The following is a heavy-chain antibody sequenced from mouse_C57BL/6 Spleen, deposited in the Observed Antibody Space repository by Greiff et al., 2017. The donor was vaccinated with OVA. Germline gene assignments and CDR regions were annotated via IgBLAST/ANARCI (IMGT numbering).Heavy chain of an antibody. CDR3: ARGNITTVVFDY. V-gene: IGHV1-82*01. J-gene: IGHJ2*01. CDR1: GYAFSSSW. Sequence: VQLQQSGPELVKPGASVKISCKASGYAFSSSWMNWVKQRPGKGLEWIGRIYPGDGDTNYNGKFKGKATLTVDKSSSTAYMQLSSLTSEDSAVYFCARGNITTVVFDYWGQGTTLTVSS. D-gene: IGHD1-1*01. CDR2: IYPGDGDT.